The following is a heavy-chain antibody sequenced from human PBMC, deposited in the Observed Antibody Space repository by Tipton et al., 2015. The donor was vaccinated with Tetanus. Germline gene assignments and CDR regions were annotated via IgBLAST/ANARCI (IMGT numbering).Heavy chain of an antibody. V-gene: IGHV4-61*01. D-gene: IGHD5-24*01. CDR1: GGSVSSGSYY. Sequence: TLSLTCTVSGGSVSSGSYYWSWIRQPPGKGLEWIGYIYYSGSTNYNPSLKSRVTISVDTSKNQFSLKLSSVTAADTAVYYCASAEMATIQGFDYWGQGTLVTVSS. CDR2: IYYSGST. CDR3: ASAEMATIQGFDY. J-gene: IGHJ4*02.